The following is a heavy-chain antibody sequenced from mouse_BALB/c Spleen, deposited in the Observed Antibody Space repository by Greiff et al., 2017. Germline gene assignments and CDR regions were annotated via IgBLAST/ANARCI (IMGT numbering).Heavy chain of an antibody. CDR1: GYSFTSYW. J-gene: IGHJ3*01. Sequence: QVQLQQPGAELVRPGASVSLSCKASGYSFTSYWLNWVKQRPEQGLEWIGRIDPYDSETHYNQKFKDKAILTVDKSSSTAYMQLSRLTSEDSAVYYCARAGSSYRFAYWGQGTLVTVSA. CDR2: IDPYDSET. V-gene: IGHV1-52*01. CDR3: ARAGSSYRFAY. D-gene: IGHD1-1*01.